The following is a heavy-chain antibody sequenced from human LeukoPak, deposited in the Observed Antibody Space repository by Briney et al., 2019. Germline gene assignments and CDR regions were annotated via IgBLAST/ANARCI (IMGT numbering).Heavy chain of an antibody. V-gene: IGHV1-3*01. J-gene: IGHJ5*02. CDR2: FNAGNGNT. CDR3: ARAPRYSSSLNWFDP. CDR1: GYTFTSYA. D-gene: IGHD6-13*01. Sequence: ASVKVSCKASGYTFTSYAMHWVRQAPGQRLEWMGWFNAGNGNTKYSQKFQGRVTITRDTSASTAYMELSSLRSEDTAVYYCARAPRYSSSLNWFDPWGQGTLVTVSS.